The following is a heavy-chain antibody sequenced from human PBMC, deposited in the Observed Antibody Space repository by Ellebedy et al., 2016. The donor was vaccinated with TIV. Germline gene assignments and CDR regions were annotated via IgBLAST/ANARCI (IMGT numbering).Heavy chain of an antibody. Sequence: SETLSLXXTVSGGSISSSSYYWGWIRQPPGKGLEWIGSIYYSGSTYYNPSLKSRVTISVDTSKNQFSLKLSSVTAADTAVYYCARDWSYGSGSSNFDYWGQGTLVTVSS. J-gene: IGHJ4*02. CDR1: GGSISSSSYY. CDR2: IYYSGST. CDR3: ARDWSYGSGSSNFDY. D-gene: IGHD3-10*01. V-gene: IGHV4-39*07.